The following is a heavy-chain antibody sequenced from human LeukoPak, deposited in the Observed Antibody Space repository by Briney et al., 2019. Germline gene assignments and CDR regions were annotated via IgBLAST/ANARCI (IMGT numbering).Heavy chain of an antibody. CDR2: VSPYTGHT. CDR1: GYTFRSYA. J-gene: IGHJ4*02. V-gene: IGHV1-18*04. Sequence: ASVKVSCKASGYTFRSYALTWVRQAPGQGLEWMGWVSPYTGHTEYAQTFQGRVTITADTSTTTSYLELRSLRSDDTAMYFCARESDYGGNYYYLDSWGQGTLVTVSS. CDR3: ARESDYGGNYYYLDS. D-gene: IGHD4-23*01.